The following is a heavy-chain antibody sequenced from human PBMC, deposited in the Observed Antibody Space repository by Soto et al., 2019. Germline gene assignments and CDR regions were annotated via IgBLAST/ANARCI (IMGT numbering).Heavy chain of an antibody. V-gene: IGHV4-59*01. CDR3: ARDYYDPGAFDI. J-gene: IGHJ3*02. CDR2: IYYSGST. Sequence: SETLSLTCTVPGGAISSYYWSWVRQPPGKGLEWIGYIYYSGSTNYNPSLKSRVTISVDTSKNQFSLKLSSVTAADTAVYYCARDYYDPGAFDICGQGTMVTVSS. CDR1: GGAISSYY. D-gene: IGHD3-22*01.